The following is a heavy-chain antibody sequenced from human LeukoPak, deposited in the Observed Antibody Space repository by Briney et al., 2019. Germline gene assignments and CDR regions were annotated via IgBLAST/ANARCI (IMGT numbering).Heavy chain of an antibody. V-gene: IGHV3-48*04. CDR1: GFTFSSYA. CDR2: ISSGGSTI. Sequence: GGSLRLSCAASGFTFSSYAMSWVRQAPGKGLEWVSYISSGGSTILYTDSVKGRFTISRDNAKNSLYLQMNSLRAEDTAVYYCARGGSTTTVDTLFGYWGQGTLVTVSS. CDR3: ARGGSTTTVDTLFGY. D-gene: IGHD4-23*01. J-gene: IGHJ4*02.